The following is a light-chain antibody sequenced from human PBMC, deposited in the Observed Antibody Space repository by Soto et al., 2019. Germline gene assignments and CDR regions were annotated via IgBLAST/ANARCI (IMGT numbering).Light chain of an antibody. V-gene: IGKV1-39*01. CDR3: QQVYSTPGT. J-gene: IGKJ1*01. CDR2: AAT. CDR1: QSIDTY. Sequence: DIQMTQSPSSLSASVGERVTITCRASQSIDTYLNWYQLKPGKAPNLLIYAATRVHTGVPSRFSGSGSGTGFTLSINNLQPEDFATYYCQQVYSTPGTFGQGTKV.